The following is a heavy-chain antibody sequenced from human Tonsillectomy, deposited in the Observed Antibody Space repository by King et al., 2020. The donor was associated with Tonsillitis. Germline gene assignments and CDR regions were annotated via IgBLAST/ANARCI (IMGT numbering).Heavy chain of an antibody. CDR2: ISGSGGNT. J-gene: IGHJ4*02. V-gene: IGHV3-23*04. CDR3: AKGVRYTDCTLAFDY. Sequence: VQLVGSGGGLVQPGGSLRLSCAASGFTFSSYAMNWVRQAPGRGLEWVSTISGSGGNTYYADSVKGQFTISRDNSKNTLYLQMNSLRAEDTAVYYCAKGVRYTDCTLAFDYLGQGTLVSVSS. CDR1: GFTFSSYA. D-gene: IGHD3-10*02.